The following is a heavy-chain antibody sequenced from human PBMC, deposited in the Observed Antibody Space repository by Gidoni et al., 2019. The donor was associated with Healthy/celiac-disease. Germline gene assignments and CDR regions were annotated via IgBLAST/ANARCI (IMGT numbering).Heavy chain of an antibody. D-gene: IGHD3-16*02. CDR2: ISGSGGST. V-gene: IGHV3-23*01. J-gene: IGHJ6*03. Sequence: EVQLLESGGGLVQPGGSLSLSCAASGFPFSTYSMSWVRQAPGKVREWVSAISGSGGSTYYAESMKGRFTISRDNSKNTLYLQMNRLRAEETAVYYCATYYDYVWGSYQYYYYMDVWGKGTTVTVSS. CDR1: GFPFSTYS. CDR3: ATYYDYVWGSYQYYYYMDV.